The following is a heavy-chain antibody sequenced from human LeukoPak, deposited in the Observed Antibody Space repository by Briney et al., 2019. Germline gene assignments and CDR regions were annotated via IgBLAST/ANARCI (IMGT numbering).Heavy chain of an antibody. Sequence: SETLSLTCTVSGGSIGSYYWSWIRQPPGKGLEWIGYIYYSGSTNYNPSLKSRVTISVDTSKNQFSLKLSSVTAADTAVYSCARGVLDYYYYYGMDVWGQGTTVTVSS. V-gene: IGHV4-59*01. J-gene: IGHJ6*02. CDR3: ARGVLDYYYYYGMDV. CDR2: IYYSGST. D-gene: IGHD3-10*01. CDR1: GGSIGSYY.